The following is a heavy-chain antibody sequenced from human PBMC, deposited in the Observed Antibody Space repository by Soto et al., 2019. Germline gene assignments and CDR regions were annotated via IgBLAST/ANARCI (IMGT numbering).Heavy chain of an antibody. Sequence: QVQLGQSGPEVKKPGASVKVSCEASGYTFTDYYMHWVRQAPGQGLEWMGWINPKTGGTIYTQNFQGSVTITRDTSISKAYMERSRLTSDDTAVYDCAKYPEASYNWFVPWGQGTLVTVSS. CDR3: AKYPEASYNWFVP. CDR1: GYTFTDYY. J-gene: IGHJ5*02. CDR2: INPKTGGT. V-gene: IGHV1-2*02.